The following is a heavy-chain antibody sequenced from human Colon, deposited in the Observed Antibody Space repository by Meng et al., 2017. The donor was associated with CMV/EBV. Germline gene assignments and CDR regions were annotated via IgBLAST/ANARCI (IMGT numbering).Heavy chain of an antibody. CDR2: VSGSSITT. V-gene: IGHV3-23*01. CDR3: VKDHKD. Sequence: VSLRLSCLGSGFIFSCYALRWVRQAPGKGLEWVSTVSGSSITTYYADSVKGRFTISRDNYNDILSLEMNSLRAEDTALYYCVKDHKDWGHGTLVTVSS. CDR1: GFIFSCYA. J-gene: IGHJ4*01.